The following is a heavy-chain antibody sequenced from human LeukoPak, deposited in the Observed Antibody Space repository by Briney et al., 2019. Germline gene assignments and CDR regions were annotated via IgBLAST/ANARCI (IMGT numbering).Heavy chain of an antibody. Sequence: GRSLRLSCAASGFTFSSYGMDWVRQAPGKGLEWVAVISYDGSNKYYADSVKGRFTISRDNSKNTLYMQMNSLRAEDTAVYYCAKANYDSSGYYFDYWGQGTLVTVSS. J-gene: IGHJ4*02. V-gene: IGHV3-30*18. D-gene: IGHD3-22*01. CDR3: AKANYDSSGYYFDY. CDR2: ISYDGSNK. CDR1: GFTFSSYG.